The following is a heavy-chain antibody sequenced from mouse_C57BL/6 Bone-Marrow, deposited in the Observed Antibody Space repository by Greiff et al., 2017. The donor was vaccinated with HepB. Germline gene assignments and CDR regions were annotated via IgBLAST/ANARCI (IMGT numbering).Heavy chain of an antibody. CDR1: GFNIKDDY. J-gene: IGHJ2*01. CDR3: ASWDFDY. D-gene: IGHD4-1*01. Sequence: VQLQQSGAELVRPGASVKLSCTASGFNIKDDYMHWVKQRPEQGLEWIGWIDPENGDTEYASKFQGKATLTVDTSSSTAYMQLSSLTSEDSAVYYCASWDFDYWGQGTTLTVSS. V-gene: IGHV14-4*01. CDR2: IDPENGDT.